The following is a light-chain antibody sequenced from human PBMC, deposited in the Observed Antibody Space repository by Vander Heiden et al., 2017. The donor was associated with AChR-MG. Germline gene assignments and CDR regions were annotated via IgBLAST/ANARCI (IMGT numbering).Light chain of an antibody. CDR2: GAS. J-gene: IGKJ2*01. CDR3: QQYNNWPPHT. CDR1: QSVGSN. Sequence: ELVTTQSPATLSVSPGERATLSCRASQSVGSNLAWYQQKPGQAPRLLIFGASTRATGIPARFSGSGSGTEFTLTISSLQSEDFAVYYCQQYNNWPPHTFGQGTKLEIK. V-gene: IGKV3-15*01.